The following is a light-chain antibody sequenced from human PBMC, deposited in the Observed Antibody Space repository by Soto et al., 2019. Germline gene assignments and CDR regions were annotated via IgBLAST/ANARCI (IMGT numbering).Light chain of an antibody. J-gene: IGLJ1*01. Sequence: QSALTQPASVSGSPGQSITISWTGTSSDVGGYNYVSWYQQHPGKAPKLMIYEVSNRPSGVSDRFSGSKSDNTASLTISGLQAEDEADYYCSSYTSSSTYYVFGTGTRSPS. CDR2: EVS. CDR3: SSYTSSSTYYV. V-gene: IGLV2-14*01. CDR1: SSDVGGYNY.